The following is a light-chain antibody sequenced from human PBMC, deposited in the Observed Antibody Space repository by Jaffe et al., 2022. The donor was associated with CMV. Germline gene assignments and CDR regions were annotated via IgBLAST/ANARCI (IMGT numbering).Light chain of an antibody. V-gene: IGKV1-33*01. Sequence: DVQMTQSPSSLSASVGDRVTITCQASQDINNYLNWYQQKPGKAPNLLIYDASKLEKGVPSRFGGSGSGTDFSLTISGLQPEDIATYYCQQFDSIPYTFGQGSKLEI. CDR1: QDINNY. CDR3: QQFDSIPYT. J-gene: IGKJ2*01. CDR2: DAS.